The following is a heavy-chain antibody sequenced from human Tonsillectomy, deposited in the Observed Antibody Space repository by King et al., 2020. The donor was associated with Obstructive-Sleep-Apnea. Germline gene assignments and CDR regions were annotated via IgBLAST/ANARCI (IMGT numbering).Heavy chain of an antibody. CDR2: IIAYIGNT. CDR3: ARVPYYDFWSGLGWYFDL. V-gene: IGHV1-18*04. J-gene: IGHJ2*01. CDR1: GYTFTSYG. D-gene: IGHD3-3*01. Sequence: QLLQSGAEVKKPGASVKVSCKASGYTFTSYGISWVRQAPGQGLEWMGWIIAYIGNTNYAQKLQGRVTMTTETSTSTDYMGLRSLRSDDTAVYYCARVPYYDFWSGLGWYFDLWGRGTLVTVSS.